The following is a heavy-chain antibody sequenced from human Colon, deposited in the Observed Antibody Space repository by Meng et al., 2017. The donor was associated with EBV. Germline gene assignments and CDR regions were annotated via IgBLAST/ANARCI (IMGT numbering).Heavy chain of an antibody. V-gene: IGHV4-34*01. D-gene: IGHD5-24*01. CDR3: ARVGGLDGYRLGGDY. Sequence: QVQVQQWGAGLLKPLETLSLTCGVYGASLSGYYWSWIRQPPGKGLEWMGEVNPSGSTNYSPSLKSRVTISVDTSKNQFSLRLNSVTAADTAVYYCARVGGLDGYRLGGDYWGQGALVTVSS. CDR2: VNPSGST. CDR1: GASLSGYY. J-gene: IGHJ4*02.